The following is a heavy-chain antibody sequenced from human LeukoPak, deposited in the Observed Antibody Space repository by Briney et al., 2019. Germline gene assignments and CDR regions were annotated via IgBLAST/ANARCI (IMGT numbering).Heavy chain of an antibody. CDR2: IYSGGST. J-gene: IGHJ6*02. CDR3: ARGDGLLWFGELSYYYYYGMDV. CDR1: GFTVSSNY. Sequence: GGSLRLSCAASGFTVSSNYMSWVRQAPGKGLEWVSVIYSGGSTYYADSVKGRFTISRDNSKNTLYLQMNSLRAEDTAVYYCARGDGLLWFGELSYYYYYGMDVWGQGTTVTVSS. D-gene: IGHD3-10*01. V-gene: IGHV3-66*02.